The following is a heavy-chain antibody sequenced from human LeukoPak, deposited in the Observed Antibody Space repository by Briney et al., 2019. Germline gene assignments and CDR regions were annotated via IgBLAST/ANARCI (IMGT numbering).Heavy chain of an antibody. Sequence: SETLSLTCTVSGGSIRSFYWTWIRQPPGKGLEWIGYIYYSGSTNYNPSLKSRVTISLDTSKTQFSLTLSSVTAADTAVYYCARTYTRFNYYYMDVWGKGTTVTISS. CDR1: GGSIRSFY. D-gene: IGHD3-16*01. J-gene: IGHJ6*03. CDR3: ARTYTRFNYYYMDV. V-gene: IGHV4-59*01. CDR2: IYYSGST.